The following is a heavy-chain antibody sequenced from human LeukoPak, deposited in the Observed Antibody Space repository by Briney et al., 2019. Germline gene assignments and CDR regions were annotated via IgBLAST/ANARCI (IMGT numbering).Heavy chain of an antibody. V-gene: IGHV1-8*02. CDR3: ARDGYDILTGYYTDWFDP. D-gene: IGHD3-9*01. CDR1: GYTFTGYY. Sequence: ASVKVSCKASGYTFTGYYMHWVRQAPGQGLEWMGWMNPNSGNTGYAQKFQGRVTMTRNTSISTAYMELSSLRSEDTAVYYCARDGYDILTGYYTDWFDPWGQGTLVTVSS. CDR2: MNPNSGNT. J-gene: IGHJ5*02.